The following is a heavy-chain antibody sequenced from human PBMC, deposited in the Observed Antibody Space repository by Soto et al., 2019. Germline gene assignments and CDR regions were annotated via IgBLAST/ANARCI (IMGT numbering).Heavy chain of an antibody. J-gene: IGHJ4*02. CDR2: VNSDGSGT. V-gene: IGHV3-74*01. Sequence: EVQLVESGGDLVQPGGSLRLSCAASGFTFSNYWMHWVRQAPGKGLVWVARVNSDGSGTAYADSVKGRFTISRDNAKNTLYLQMNSLRAEDTAVYYCARDGVARDWDFDYWGQGNLVTVSS. D-gene: IGHD2-15*01. CDR3: ARDGVARDWDFDY. CDR1: GFTFSNYW.